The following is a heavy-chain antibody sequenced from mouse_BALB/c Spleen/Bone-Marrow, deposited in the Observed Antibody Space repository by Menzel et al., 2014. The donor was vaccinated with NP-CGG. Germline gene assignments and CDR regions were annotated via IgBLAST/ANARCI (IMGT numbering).Heavy chain of an antibody. Sequence: EVKLQESGGGLVQPRGSLKLSCAASGFDFSRYWMSWVRQAPGKGLEWIGEINPDSSTINYTPSLKDKFIISRDYAKNTLYLQMSKVRSEDTALYYCSRLHYYGNFAYWGQGTLVTVSA. CDR2: INPDSSTI. CDR3: SRLHYYGNFAY. J-gene: IGHJ3*01. V-gene: IGHV4-1*02. CDR1: GFDFSRYW. D-gene: IGHD1-2*01.